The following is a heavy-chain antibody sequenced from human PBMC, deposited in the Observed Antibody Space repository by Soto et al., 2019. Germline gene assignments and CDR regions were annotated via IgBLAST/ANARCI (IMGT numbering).Heavy chain of an antibody. Sequence: GGSLRLSCAASGFTFSSYAMSWVRQAPGKGLEWVSAISGSGGSTYYADSVKGRFTISRDNSKNTLYLQMNSLRAEDTAVYYCAKEFVISGKGVGTSTFLDYFDYWGQGTLVTVSS. V-gene: IGHV3-23*01. J-gene: IGHJ4*02. CDR1: GFTFSSYA. CDR2: ISGSGGST. D-gene: IGHD6-13*01. CDR3: AKEFVISGKGVGTSTFLDYFDY.